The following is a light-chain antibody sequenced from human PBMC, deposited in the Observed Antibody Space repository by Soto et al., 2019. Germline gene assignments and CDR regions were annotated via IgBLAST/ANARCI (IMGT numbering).Light chain of an antibody. CDR1: QSVSSY. Sequence: EIVLTQSPATLSLSPGERATLSCRASQSVSSYLAWYQQKPGQAPRLLIYDASNRATGIPARFSGSWSGTDFTLTISSLEPEDFEVYYCQQRSNWLTFGGGTKVEIK. CDR3: QQRSNWLT. V-gene: IGKV3-11*01. CDR2: DAS. J-gene: IGKJ4*01.